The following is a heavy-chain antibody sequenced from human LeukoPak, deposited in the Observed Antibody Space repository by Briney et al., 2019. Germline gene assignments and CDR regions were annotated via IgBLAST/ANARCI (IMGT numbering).Heavy chain of an antibody. CDR2: ISAYNGNT. D-gene: IGHD2-15*01. J-gene: IGHJ5*02. V-gene: IGHV1-18*01. CDR1: GYTFTSYG. Sequence: ASVKVSCKASGYTFTSYGISWVRQAPGQGLEWMGWISAYNGNTNYAQKLQGRVTMTTDTSTSTAYMELRSLRSDDTAVYYCARDRLRLGYERTNWFDPWGQGTLVTVSS. CDR3: ARDRLRLGYERTNWFDP.